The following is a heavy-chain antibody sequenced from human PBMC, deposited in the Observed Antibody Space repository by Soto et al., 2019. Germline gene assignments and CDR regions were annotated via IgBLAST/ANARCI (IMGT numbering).Heavy chain of an antibody. V-gene: IGHV4-39*01. CDR1: GGSISSSSYY. CDR3: ARSSGWYNNWLDH. J-gene: IGHJ5*02. CDR2: IYYSGST. D-gene: IGHD6-19*01. Sequence: TLSLTCTVSGGSISSSSYYWGWIRQPPGKGLEWIGSIYYSGSTYYNPSLKSRVTISVDTSKNQFSLKLSSVTAADTAVYYCARSSGWYNNWLDHWGQGTLVTVSS.